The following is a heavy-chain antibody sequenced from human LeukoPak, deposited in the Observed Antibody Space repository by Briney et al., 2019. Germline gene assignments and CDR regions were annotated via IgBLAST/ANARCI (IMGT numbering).Heavy chain of an antibody. CDR3: ASVLGYSYGSNWFDP. V-gene: IGHV1-69*05. CDR1: GGTSSSYA. J-gene: IGHJ5*02. Sequence: SVKVSCKASGGTSSSYAISWVRQAPGQGLEWMGGIIPIFGTANYAQKFQGRVTITTDESTSTAYMELSSLRSEDTAVYYCASVLGYSYGSNWFDPWGQGTLVTVSS. CDR2: IIPIFGTA. D-gene: IGHD5-18*01.